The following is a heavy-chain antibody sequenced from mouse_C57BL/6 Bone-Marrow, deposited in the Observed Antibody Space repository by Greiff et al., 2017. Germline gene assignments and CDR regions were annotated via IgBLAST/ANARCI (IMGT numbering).Heavy chain of an antibody. V-gene: IGHV1-61*01. CDR3: AREVGRNYYAMDY. Sequence: VQLQQPGAELVRPGSSVKLSCKASGYTFTSYWMDWVKQRPGQGLEWIGNIYPSDSETHYNQKFKDKATLTVDKSSSTAYMQLRSLTSEDSAVYYCAREVGRNYYAMDYWGQGTSVTVSS. CDR1: GYTFTSYW. D-gene: IGHD1-1*01. J-gene: IGHJ4*01. CDR2: IYPSDSET.